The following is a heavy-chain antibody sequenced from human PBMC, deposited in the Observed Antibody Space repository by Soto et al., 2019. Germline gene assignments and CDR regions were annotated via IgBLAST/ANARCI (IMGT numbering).Heavy chain of an antibody. D-gene: IGHD6-13*01. J-gene: IGHJ4*02. CDR1: DYTFTNYG. Sequence: ASVKVSCKASDYTFTNYGVSWVRQAPGQGLEWMGWISTYNGNTNYAQKFQGRVTMTTHTSTSTVYMELGSLRSDDTAVYYCARDRVASAGHFDFWGQGTLVTVS. CDR3: ARDRVASAGHFDF. CDR2: ISTYNGNT. V-gene: IGHV1-18*01.